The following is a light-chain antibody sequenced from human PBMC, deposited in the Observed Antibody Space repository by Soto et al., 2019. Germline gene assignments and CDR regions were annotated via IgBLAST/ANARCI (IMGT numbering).Light chain of an antibody. CDR2: GAS. J-gene: IGKJ2*01. CDR1: QSISSN. V-gene: IGKV3-15*01. CDR3: QQYNNCPYT. Sequence: EIVMTQSPATLSVSPGERATLSCRASQSISSNLAWYQQKPGQAPRLLIYGASSRATGLPARFSGSGSGTEFTLTISSLQSEDFAVSYCQQYNNCPYTFGQGTKLEI.